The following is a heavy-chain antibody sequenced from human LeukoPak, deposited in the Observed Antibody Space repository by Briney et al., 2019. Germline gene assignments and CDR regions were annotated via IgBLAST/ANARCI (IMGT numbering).Heavy chain of an antibody. CDR1: GYTFTGYY. Sequence: GASVKVPCKASGYTFTGYYMHWVRQAPGQGLEWMGWINPNSGGTNYAQKFQGWVTMTRDTSISTAYMELSRLRSDDTAVYYCARDSYGSGSYYGYWGQGTLVTVSS. CDR2: INPNSGGT. V-gene: IGHV1-2*04. CDR3: ARDSYGSGSYYGY. D-gene: IGHD3-10*01. J-gene: IGHJ4*02.